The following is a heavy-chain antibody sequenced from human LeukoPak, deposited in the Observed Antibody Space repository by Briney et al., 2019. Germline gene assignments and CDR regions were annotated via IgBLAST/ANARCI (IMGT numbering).Heavy chain of an antibody. CDR1: GFTFSSYA. Sequence: GGSLRLSCAASGFTFSSYAMSWVRQAPGKGLEWVSAISGSGGSTYYADSVKGRFTISRDNSKNSLYLQMNSLRTEDTALYYCANGGRYDDFYGMDVWGQGTTVTVSS. D-gene: IGHD3-3*01. J-gene: IGHJ6*02. CDR2: ISGSGGST. CDR3: ANGGRYDDFYGMDV. V-gene: IGHV3-23*01.